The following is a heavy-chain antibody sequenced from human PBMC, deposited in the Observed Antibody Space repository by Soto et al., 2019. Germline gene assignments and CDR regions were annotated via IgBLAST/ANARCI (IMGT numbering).Heavy chain of an antibody. CDR1: GGTFSSYT. Sequence: QVQLVQSGAEVKKPGSSVKVSCKASGGTFSSYTISWVRQAPGQGLEWMGRIIPILGIANYAQKFQGRVTITADKATSTAYMELSSRRSEDTAVYYCARGDCSGGSCYSYYYYGMDVWGQGTTVTVSS. V-gene: IGHV1-69*02. CDR2: IIPILGIA. D-gene: IGHD2-15*01. CDR3: ARGDCSGGSCYSYYYYGMDV. J-gene: IGHJ6*02.